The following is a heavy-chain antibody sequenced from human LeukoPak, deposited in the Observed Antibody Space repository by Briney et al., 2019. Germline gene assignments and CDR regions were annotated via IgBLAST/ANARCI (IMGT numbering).Heavy chain of an antibody. CDR1: GDSISTSKSY. Sequence: SETLSLTCTVSGDSISTSKSYWGWIRQPPLKGLEWIGSIYYTGNTYYNASLKSRVTISVDTSKNQFSLKLSSVTAADTAVYYCARVISSGWNTYYMDVWGKGTTVTVSS. J-gene: IGHJ6*03. CDR2: IYYTGNT. CDR3: ARVISSGWNTYYMDV. D-gene: IGHD6-19*01. V-gene: IGHV4-39*01.